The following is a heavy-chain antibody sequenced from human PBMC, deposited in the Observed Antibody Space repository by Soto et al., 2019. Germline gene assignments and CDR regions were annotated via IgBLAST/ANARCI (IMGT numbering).Heavy chain of an antibody. V-gene: IGHV4-30-4*01. D-gene: IGHD2-8*01. CDR1: GGSISSGDYY. CDR3: ARNGALDY. J-gene: IGHJ4*02. CDR2: ILYSGTT. Sequence: HVQLQESGPGLVTPSQTLSLTCTVSGGSISSGDYYWSWIRQPPGKGLEWIGYILYSGTTNYHPSLESRLTISVDTSKNQCSLKLTSVTAADTAVYYCARNGALDYWGRGTLVTVSS.